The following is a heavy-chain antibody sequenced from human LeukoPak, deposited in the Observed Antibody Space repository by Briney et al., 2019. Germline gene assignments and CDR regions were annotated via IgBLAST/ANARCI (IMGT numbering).Heavy chain of an antibody. CDR2: IGHGGDT. J-gene: IGHJ4*02. V-gene: IGHV3-13*04. D-gene: IGHD3-9*01. CDR1: GFTFDNYD. CDR3: ARGNILTGYSD. Sequence: PGGSLRLSCAASGFTFDNYDMHWVRQVTGEGLEWVSAIGHGGDTYYAGSVKGRFTISRENAKNSLYLQMNTLRAGDTAVYYCARGNILTGYSDWGRGTLVTHCS.